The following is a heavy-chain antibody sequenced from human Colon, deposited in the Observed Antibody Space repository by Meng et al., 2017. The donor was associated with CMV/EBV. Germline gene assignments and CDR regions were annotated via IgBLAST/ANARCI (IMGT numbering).Heavy chain of an antibody. CDR3: ARITSTVAEYYFDY. CDR2: IYYRGSS. CDR1: GGSVGTGSYY. J-gene: IGHJ4*02. Sequence: SETLSLTCTVSGGSVGTGSYYWSWIRQSPGKGLEWIGYIYYRGSSNYNPSLKSRVTMSIDTSKNQFALKLTSVTAADTAVYYCARITSTVAEYYFDYWGQGTLVTVSS. V-gene: IGHV4-61*01. D-gene: IGHD4-23*01.